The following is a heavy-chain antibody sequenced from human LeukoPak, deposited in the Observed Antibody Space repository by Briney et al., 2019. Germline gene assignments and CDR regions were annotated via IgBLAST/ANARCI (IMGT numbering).Heavy chain of an antibody. V-gene: IGHV3-9*01. CDR1: GFTFDDYA. CDR3: AKGASELLAHSDY. D-gene: IGHD3-10*01. CDR2: ISWNSGSI. J-gene: IGHJ4*02. Sequence: PGGSLRLSCAASGFTFDDYAMHWVRQAPGKGLEWVSGISWNSGSIGYADSVKGRFTISRDNAKNSLYLQMNSLRAEDTALYYCAKGASELLAHSDYWGQGTLVTVSS.